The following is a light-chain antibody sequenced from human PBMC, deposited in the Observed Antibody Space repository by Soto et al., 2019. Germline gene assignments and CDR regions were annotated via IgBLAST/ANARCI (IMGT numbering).Light chain of an antibody. V-gene: IGKV3-15*01. J-gene: IGKJ2*01. Sequence: EIVMTQSPATLSVSPGERATLSCRASQSVSSNLAWYQQKLGQAPRLLIYGASTRATGIPARFSGSGSKTEFPLTISSLQSEDFAVYYCQQYSIWPYTFGQGTKLEIK. CDR3: QQYSIWPYT. CDR2: GAS. CDR1: QSVSSN.